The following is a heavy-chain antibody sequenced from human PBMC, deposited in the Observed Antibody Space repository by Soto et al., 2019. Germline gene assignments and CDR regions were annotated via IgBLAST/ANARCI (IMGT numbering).Heavy chain of an antibody. J-gene: IGHJ4*02. D-gene: IGHD1-26*01. Sequence: PGGSLRLSGAASGFTFSSYAMSWVRQAPGKRLEWVSAISENGGSTYYAASVKGRFTISRDNSKNTLDLQMNRLRAQDTAVYYCAKQGATKAIDYWGQGTLVTVSS. CDR3: AKQGATKAIDY. CDR1: GFTFSSYA. V-gene: IGHV3-23*01. CDR2: ISENGGST.